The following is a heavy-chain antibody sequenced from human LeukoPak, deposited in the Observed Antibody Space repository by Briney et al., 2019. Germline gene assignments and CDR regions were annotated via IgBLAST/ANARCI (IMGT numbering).Heavy chain of an antibody. Sequence: VASVKVSCKASGGTFSSYAISWVRQAPGQGLEWMGGIIPIFGTANYAQKFQGRVTITADKSTSTAYMELSSLRSEDTAVYYCARDLVHSSSWYGNFDYWGQGTPATVSS. V-gene: IGHV1-69*06. J-gene: IGHJ4*02. D-gene: IGHD6-13*01. CDR1: GGTFSSYA. CDR3: ARDLVHSSSWYGNFDY. CDR2: IIPIFGTA.